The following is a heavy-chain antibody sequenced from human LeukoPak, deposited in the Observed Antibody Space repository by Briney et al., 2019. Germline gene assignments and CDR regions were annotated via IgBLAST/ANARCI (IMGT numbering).Heavy chain of an antibody. V-gene: IGHV1-46*01. D-gene: IGHD6-6*01. J-gene: IGHJ3*02. Sequence: GASVKVSCKASGYTFTSYYMHWVRQAPGQGLEWMGIINPSGGSTSYAQKFQGGVTMTRDTSTSTVYMELSSLRSEDTAVYYCARDQREGIAARPGLNAFDIWGQGTMVTVSS. CDR1: GYTFTSYY. CDR3: ARDQREGIAARPGLNAFDI. CDR2: INPSGGST.